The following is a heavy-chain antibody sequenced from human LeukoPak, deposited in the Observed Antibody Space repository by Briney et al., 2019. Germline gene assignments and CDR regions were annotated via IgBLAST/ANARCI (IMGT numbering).Heavy chain of an antibody. CDR3: AKGGSGWFFEY. Sequence: GGSLRLSCAGSGFTFSSYGMSWVRQAPGKGLEWVSAISGSGGSIYCADSVKGRFTISRDNSKNTLYLQMNSLRAEDTAVYYCAKGGSGWFFEYWGQGTLVTVSS. CDR1: GFTFSSYG. V-gene: IGHV3-23*01. CDR2: ISGSGGSI. D-gene: IGHD6-19*01. J-gene: IGHJ4*02.